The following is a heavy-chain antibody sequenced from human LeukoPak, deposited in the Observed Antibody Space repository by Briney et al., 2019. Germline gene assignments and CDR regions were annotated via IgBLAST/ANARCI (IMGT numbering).Heavy chain of an antibody. Sequence: SETLSLTCAVYGGSFSDYYWSWIRQPPGKGLDWIGEIDHSGSTNYNPSLKSRVTISVDTSKNQFSLKLSSVTAADTAVYYCARRTVYSSSSKVDYWGQGTLVTVSS. V-gene: IGHV4-34*01. CDR2: IDHSGST. CDR1: GGSFSDYY. CDR3: ARRTVYSSSSKVDY. D-gene: IGHD6-6*01. J-gene: IGHJ4*02.